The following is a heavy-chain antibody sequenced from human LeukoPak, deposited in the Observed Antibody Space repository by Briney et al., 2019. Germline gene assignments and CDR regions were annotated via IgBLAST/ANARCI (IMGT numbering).Heavy chain of an antibody. D-gene: IGHD3-3*01. CDR2: ISSGGSTI. Sequence: GGSLRLSCAASGFTFSNYEMYWVRRAPGKGLEWVSYISSGGSTINYADSVKGRFTISRDNAKNSLYLKMNSLRAEDTAAYYCARGVVIVGIDYWGQGTLVTVSS. J-gene: IGHJ4*02. CDR3: ARGVVIVGIDY. V-gene: IGHV3-48*03. CDR1: GFTFSNYE.